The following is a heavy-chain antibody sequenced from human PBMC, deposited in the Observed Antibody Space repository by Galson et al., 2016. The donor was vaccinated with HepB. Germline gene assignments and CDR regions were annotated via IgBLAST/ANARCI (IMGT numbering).Heavy chain of an antibody. CDR3: AKADTGYIWDPIDM. CDR2: INHSGYT. D-gene: IGHD5-12*01. J-gene: IGHJ3*02. Sequence: SETLSLTCAVYGESFSGYYWSWIRQPPGKGLEWIGEINHSGYTTYNPSLQSRVTTSVDTSNNQFSLRLRSGTAADTAVYYCAKADTGYIWDPIDMWGQGTRFTVSP. V-gene: IGHV4-34*01. CDR1: GESFSGYY.